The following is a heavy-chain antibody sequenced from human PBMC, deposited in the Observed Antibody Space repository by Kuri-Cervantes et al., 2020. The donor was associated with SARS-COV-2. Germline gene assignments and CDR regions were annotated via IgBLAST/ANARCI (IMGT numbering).Heavy chain of an antibody. CDR1: GFTFSSYS. V-gene: IGHV3-49*04. CDR3: SRNFWAGYWPFDY. Sequence: GGSLRLSCAGSGFTFSSYSMNWVRQAPGKGLEWVGFIRSKAYGETTEYAASVKGRFSISRDDSESIAYLQMNSLKTEDTAVYYCSRNFWAGYWPFDYWGQGTLVTVSS. J-gene: IGHJ4*02. CDR2: IRSKAYGETT. D-gene: IGHD3/OR15-3a*01.